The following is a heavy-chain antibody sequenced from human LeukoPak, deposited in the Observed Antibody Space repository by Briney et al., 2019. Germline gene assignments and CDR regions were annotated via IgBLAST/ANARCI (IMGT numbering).Heavy chain of an antibody. CDR3: ARVYYDFWSGSPEVGFDP. CDR1: GGSISSGGYS. J-gene: IGHJ5*02. CDR2: IYHSGST. Sequence: PSETLSLTCAVSGGSISSGGYSWSWIRQPPGKGLEWIGYIYHSGSTYYNPSLKSRVTISVDRSKNQFSLKLSSVTAADTAVYYCARVYYDFWSGSPEVGFDPWGQGTLVTVSS. V-gene: IGHV4-30-2*01. D-gene: IGHD3-3*01.